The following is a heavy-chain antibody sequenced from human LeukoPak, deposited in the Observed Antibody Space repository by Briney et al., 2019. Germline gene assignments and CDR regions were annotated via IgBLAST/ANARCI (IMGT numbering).Heavy chain of an antibody. Sequence: PGGSLRLSCAASGFTFSSYGMHWVRQAPGKGLEWVANMNQVGGEIYYMDSVKGRFTISRDNAKNSLYLQMNSLRAEDTAVYYCARDHRGAFDYWGQGTLVTVSS. D-gene: IGHD3-16*01. V-gene: IGHV3-7*01. J-gene: IGHJ4*02. CDR2: MNQVGGEI. CDR3: ARDHRGAFDY. CDR1: GFTFSSYG.